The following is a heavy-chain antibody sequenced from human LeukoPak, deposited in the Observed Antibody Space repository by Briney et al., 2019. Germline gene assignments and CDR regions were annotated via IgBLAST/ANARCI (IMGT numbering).Heavy chain of an antibody. CDR2: ISGSGAGT. J-gene: IGHJ4*02. CDR3: ARLFVYGSGAEAFDY. Sequence: GGTLRLSCAASAFTFSSYGMGWVRQAPGKGLDWVSSISGSGAGTYYADSVKGRFTISRDNAKNSLYLQMDSLRAEDTAVYYCARLFVYGSGAEAFDYWGQGALVTVSS. D-gene: IGHD3-10*01. CDR1: AFTFSSYG. V-gene: IGHV3-23*01.